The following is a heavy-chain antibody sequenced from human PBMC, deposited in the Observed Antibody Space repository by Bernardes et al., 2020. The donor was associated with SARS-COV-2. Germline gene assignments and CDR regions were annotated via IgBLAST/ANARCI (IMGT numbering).Heavy chain of an antibody. V-gene: IGHV1-2*02. J-gene: IGHJ4*02. D-gene: IGHD3-16*01. Sequence: GQGLEWMGWINPNSGGTNYAQKFQGRVTMTRDTSISTAYMELSRLRSDDTAVYYCARDLSYAGAVFDYWGQGTLVTVSS. CDR2: INPNSGGT. CDR3: ARDLSYAGAVFDY.